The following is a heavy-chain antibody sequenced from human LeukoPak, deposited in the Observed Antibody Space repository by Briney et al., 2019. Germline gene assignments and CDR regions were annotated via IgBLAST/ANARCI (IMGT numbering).Heavy chain of an antibody. CDR3: ARGGYTVTTSFDY. J-gene: IGHJ4*02. V-gene: IGHV4-39*07. CDR1: GGSISSSSYY. Sequence: SETLSLTCTVSGGSISSSSYYWGWIRQPPGKGLEWIGSIYYSGSTYYNPSLKSRVTISVDTSKNQFSLKLSSVTAADTAVYYCARGGYTVTTSFDYWGQGTLVTVSS. D-gene: IGHD4-17*01. CDR2: IYYSGST.